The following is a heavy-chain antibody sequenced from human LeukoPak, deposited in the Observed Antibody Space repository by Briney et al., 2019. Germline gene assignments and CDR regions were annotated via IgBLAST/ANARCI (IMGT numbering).Heavy chain of an antibody. J-gene: IGHJ4*02. CDR3: ARSALSSDYYDSSGYRSPNFDY. D-gene: IGHD3-22*01. CDR2: IYYSGST. V-gene: IGHV4-39*01. CDR1: GGSISSSSYY. Sequence: SETLSLTCTVSGGSISSSSYYWGWIRQPPGKGLEWIGSIYYSGSTYYNPSLKSRVTISVDTSKNQFSLKLSSMTAADTAVYYCARSALSSDYYDSSGYRSPNFDYWGQGTLVTVSS.